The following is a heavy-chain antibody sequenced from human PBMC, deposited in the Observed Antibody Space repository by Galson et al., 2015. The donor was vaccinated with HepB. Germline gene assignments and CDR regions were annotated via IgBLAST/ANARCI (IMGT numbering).Heavy chain of an antibody. CDR1: GYTFTSYA. V-gene: IGHV1-3*01. CDR2: INAGNGNT. D-gene: IGHD3-10*01. J-gene: IGHJ5*02. Sequence: SVKVSCKASGYTFTSYAMHWVRQAPGQRLEWMGWINAGNGNTKYSQKFQGRVTITRDTSASTAYMELSSLRSEDTAVYYCATKRFGERGELRRPIHNWFDPWGQGTLVTVSS. CDR3: ATKRFGERGELRRPIHNWFDP.